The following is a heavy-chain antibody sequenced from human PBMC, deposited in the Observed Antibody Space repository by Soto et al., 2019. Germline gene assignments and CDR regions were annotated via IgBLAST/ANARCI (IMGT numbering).Heavy chain of an antibody. CDR3: AKSANYYAGDYFDY. Sequence: PGGSLRLSCAASGFTFSDYYMSWIRQAPGKGLEWISSISSSSTYANYADSVKGRFTISRDNAKNSLYLQVNSLTAEDTAVYYCAKSANYYAGDYFDYWGQGTLVTVSS. CDR2: ISSSSTYA. J-gene: IGHJ4*02. D-gene: IGHD1-26*01. V-gene: IGHV3-11*06. CDR1: GFTFSDYY.